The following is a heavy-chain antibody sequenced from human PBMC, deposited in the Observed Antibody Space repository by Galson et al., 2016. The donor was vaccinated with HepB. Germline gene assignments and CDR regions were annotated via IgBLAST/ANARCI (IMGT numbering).Heavy chain of an antibody. CDR3: ARIFSSWFHD. Sequence: ETLSLTCTVSGGSISDYYWSWIRQPPGKGLEYIGYIYYSGFTNYNPSLKSRVTISVNTSKNQFSLKLTSVTASDTAGCYWARIFSSWFHDWGPGTLVTVSS. CDR2: IYYSGFT. CDR1: GGSISDYY. D-gene: IGHD2-15*01. J-gene: IGHJ4*02. V-gene: IGHV4-59*12.